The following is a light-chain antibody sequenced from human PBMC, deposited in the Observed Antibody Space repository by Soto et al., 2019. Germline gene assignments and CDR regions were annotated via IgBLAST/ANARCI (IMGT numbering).Light chain of an antibody. CDR3: MQSLRIRT. Sequence: EIVLTQSPLSLPVTPGEPASISCRSSQSLLHRNGYTYLDWYLQKPGQSPQLLIYAASNRASGVPDRFSGSGSGTDFTLKISRVEADDVGVYYCMQSLRIRTFGQGTKVEIK. V-gene: IGKV2-28*01. CDR1: QSLLHRNGYTY. CDR2: AAS. J-gene: IGKJ1*01.